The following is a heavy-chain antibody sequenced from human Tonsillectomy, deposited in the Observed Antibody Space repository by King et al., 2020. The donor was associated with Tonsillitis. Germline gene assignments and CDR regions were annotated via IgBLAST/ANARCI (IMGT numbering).Heavy chain of an antibody. CDR1: GFTFSIYT. D-gene: IGHD4-17*01. J-gene: IGHJ4*02. CDR2: ISGSGGTT. V-gene: IGHV3-23*04. Sequence: VQLVESGGGLVQPGGSLRLSCAASGFTFSIYTMTWVRQAPGKGLEWVSLISGSGGTTFYADSVKGRFTISRDNSKSTLYLQMISLRAEDTAVYYCAKGRRWGDYDDWSQGTLVTVSS. CDR3: AKGRRWGDYDD.